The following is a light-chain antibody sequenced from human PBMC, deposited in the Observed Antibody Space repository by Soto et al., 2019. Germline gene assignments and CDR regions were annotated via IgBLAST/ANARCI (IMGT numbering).Light chain of an antibody. CDR3: LQQNTYTWT. CDR2: DAS. Sequence: DIQMTQSPSTLSSSLGDRVTITCRASQTISSWLAWYQQKPGKAPKRLIYDASTLHSGVPSRFSGSGSGTECTLTISSLKNEDFATYDGLQQNTYTWTFGQGTKVDIK. J-gene: IGKJ1*01. V-gene: IGKV1-5*01. CDR1: QTISSW.